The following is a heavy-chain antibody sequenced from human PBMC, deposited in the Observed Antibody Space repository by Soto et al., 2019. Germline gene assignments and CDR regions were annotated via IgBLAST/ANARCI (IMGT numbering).Heavy chain of an antibody. J-gene: IGHJ4*02. D-gene: IGHD3-16*01. V-gene: IGHV3-72*01. CDR1: GFTFSDHY. Sequence: EVQLVESGGGLVQPGGALRLSCVASGFTFSDHYIDWVRQAPGKGLEWVGRTQDKANSYTAEYAVSVTGRFTISRDDSKNTLYLQMNSLNTEDTAVYYCTTEGALPGPDFDYWGQGTLVTVSS. CDR3: TTEGALPGPDFDY. CDR2: TQDKANSYTA.